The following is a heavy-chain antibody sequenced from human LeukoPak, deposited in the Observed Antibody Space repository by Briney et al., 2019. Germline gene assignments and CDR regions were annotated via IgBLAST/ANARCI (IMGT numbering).Heavy chain of an antibody. CDR2: ISGSGGST. CDR3: AKVGYGDYRNYFDY. Sequence: PGGSLRLSCAAAGFTFSSYAMSWVRQAPGKGLEWVSAISGSGGSTYYADSVKGRFTISRDNSKNTLYLQMNSLRAEDTAVYYCAKVGYGDYRNYFDYWGQGTLVTVSS. V-gene: IGHV3-23*01. D-gene: IGHD4-17*01. CDR1: GFTFSSYA. J-gene: IGHJ4*02.